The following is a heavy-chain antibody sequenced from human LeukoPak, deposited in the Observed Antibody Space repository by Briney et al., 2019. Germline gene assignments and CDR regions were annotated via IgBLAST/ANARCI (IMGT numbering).Heavy chain of an antibody. D-gene: IGHD6-13*01. J-gene: IGHJ6*02. CDR3: ARTSSSSWSYGMDV. CDR2: IYPSGST. V-gene: IGHV4-4*07. CDR1: GGSISSYY. Sequence: KASETLSLTCTVSGGSISSYYWSWIRQPAGKGLEWIGRIYPSGSTNYNPSLRGRVTMSVDTSKNQFSLKLTSVTAADTAVYYCARTSSSSWSYGMDVWGQGTTVTVSS.